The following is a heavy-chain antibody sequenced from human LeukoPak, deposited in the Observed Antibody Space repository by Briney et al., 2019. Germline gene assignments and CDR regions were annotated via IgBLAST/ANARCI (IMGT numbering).Heavy chain of an antibody. Sequence: GSSVKVSCKASGGTFSSYAISWVRQAPGQGLEWMGGIIPIFGTANYAQKFQGSVTITADKSTSTAYMELSSLRSEDTAVYYCARMAAAGTGWYYYYGMDVWGKGTTVTVSS. D-gene: IGHD6-13*01. V-gene: IGHV1-69*06. CDR1: GGTFSSYA. J-gene: IGHJ6*04. CDR2: IIPIFGTA. CDR3: ARMAAAGTGWYYYYGMDV.